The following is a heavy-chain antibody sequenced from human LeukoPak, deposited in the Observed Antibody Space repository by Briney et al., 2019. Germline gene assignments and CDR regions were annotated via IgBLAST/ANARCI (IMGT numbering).Heavy chain of an antibody. CDR3: ARVYFDWLSPFDY. Sequence: PGGSLRLSCAASGFTFSSYWMSWVRQAPGKGLEWVANIKQDGSEKYYVDSVKGRFTISRDNAKNSLYLQMNSLRAEDTAVYYCARVYFDWLSPFDYWGQGTLVTVSS. V-gene: IGHV3-7*01. D-gene: IGHD3-9*01. CDR1: GFTFSSYW. CDR2: IKQDGSEK. J-gene: IGHJ4*02.